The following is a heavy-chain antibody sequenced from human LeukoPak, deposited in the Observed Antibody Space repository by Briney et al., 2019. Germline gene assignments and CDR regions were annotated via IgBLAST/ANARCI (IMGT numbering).Heavy chain of an antibody. CDR3: AKSGRGSGSYYNAYYFDY. D-gene: IGHD3-10*01. CDR2: ISGSGGST. Sequence: GGSLRLSCAASGFTFSSYAMSWVRQAPGKGLEWVSAISGSGGSTYYADSVKGRFTISRDNSKNTLYLQMNSLRAEDTAVYYCAKSGRGSGSYYNAYYFDYWGQGTLVTVSS. CDR1: GFTFSSYA. V-gene: IGHV3-23*01. J-gene: IGHJ4*02.